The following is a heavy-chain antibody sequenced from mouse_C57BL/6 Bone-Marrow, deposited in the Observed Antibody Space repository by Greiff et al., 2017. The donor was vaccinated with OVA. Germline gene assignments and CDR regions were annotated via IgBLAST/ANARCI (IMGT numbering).Heavy chain of an antibody. V-gene: IGHV5-4*03. CDR1: GFTFSSYA. J-gene: IGHJ2*01. CDR3: AREGGPFDY. CDR2: ISDGGSYT. Sequence: EVKLMESGGGLVKPGGSLKLSCAASGFTFSSYAMSWVRQTPEKRLEWVATISDGGSYTYYPDNVKGRFTISRDNAKNNLYLQMSHLKSEDTAMYYCAREGGPFDYWGKGTTLTVSS.